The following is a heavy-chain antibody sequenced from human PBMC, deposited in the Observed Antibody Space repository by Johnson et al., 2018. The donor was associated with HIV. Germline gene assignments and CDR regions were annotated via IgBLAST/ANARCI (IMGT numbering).Heavy chain of an antibody. V-gene: IGHV3-23*04. CDR3: AGVGSWVVHCTVGAFDI. CDR2: ISGSGGST. J-gene: IGHJ3*02. Sequence: VQLVESGGGLVQPGGSLRLSCAASGFTFSSYAMSWVRQAPGKGLEWVSAISGSGGSTYYADSVKGRFTISRDSSKSTLYLQMNSLRTEDTAVYYCAGVGSWVVHCTVGAFDIWGQGTMVTVSS. CDR1: GFTFSSYA. D-gene: IGHD6-19*01.